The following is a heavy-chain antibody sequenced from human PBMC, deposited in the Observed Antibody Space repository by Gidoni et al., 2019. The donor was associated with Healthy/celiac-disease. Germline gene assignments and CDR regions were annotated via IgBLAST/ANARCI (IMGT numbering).Heavy chain of an antibody. V-gene: IGHV4-4*07. D-gene: IGHD6-19*01. CDR2: IYASGST. CDR1: AGSISGYY. CDR3: AGQGGSSGSP. J-gene: IGHJ5*02. Sequence: QVQLQESGPGLVKPSETLSLTCTVSAGSISGYYWSWVRQPAGKGLEWIGRIYASGSTKYNPSLKSRVTMSIDTSKNQFSLKLSSVTAADTAVYYCAGQGGSSGSPWGQGTLVTVSS.